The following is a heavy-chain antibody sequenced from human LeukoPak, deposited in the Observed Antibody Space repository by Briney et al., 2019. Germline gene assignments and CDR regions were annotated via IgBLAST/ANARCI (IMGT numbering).Heavy chain of an antibody. V-gene: IGHV4-4*07. J-gene: IGHJ3*02. D-gene: IGHD3-10*01. CDR1: GNSFGDYY. Sequence: SETLSLTCTVSGNSFGDYYWSWIRQPAGKGLEWIGRIYTSGSTTYNPSLKSRVTMSVDTSKSQFSLNLMSVTAADTAVYYCARGRILWFGGAIGAFDIWGQGTMVTVSS. CDR3: ARGRILWFGGAIGAFDI. CDR2: IYTSGST.